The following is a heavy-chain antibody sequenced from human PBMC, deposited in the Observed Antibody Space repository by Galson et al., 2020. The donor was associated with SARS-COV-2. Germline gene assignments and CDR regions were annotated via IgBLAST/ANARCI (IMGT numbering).Heavy chain of an antibody. CDR3: ARDLAYDFWSGYSH. V-gene: IGHV3-7*01. CDR1: GFTFNSYW. Sequence: TGGSLRLSCAASGFTFNSYWMSWVRQAPGKGLEWVANIRKDGSEKYYVDSVKGRFTIFRDNAKNSLYLQMNSLRAEDTAVYYCARDLAYDFWSGYSHWGRGTLVTVSS. CDR2: IRKDGSEK. J-gene: IGHJ4*02. D-gene: IGHD3-3*01.